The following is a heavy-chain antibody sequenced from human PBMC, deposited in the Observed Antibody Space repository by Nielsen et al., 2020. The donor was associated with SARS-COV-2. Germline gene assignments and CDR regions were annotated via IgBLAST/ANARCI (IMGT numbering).Heavy chain of an antibody. CDR3: ASRIAAAGYYYMDV. D-gene: IGHD6-13*01. J-gene: IGHJ6*03. CDR2: IYHSGST. V-gene: IGHV4-4*02. CDR1: GGSISSSNW. Sequence: SETLSLTCAVSGGSISSSNWWSWVRQPPGKGLEWIGEIYHSGSTNYNPSLKSRVTISVDKSKNQFSLKLSSVTAADPAVYYCASRIAAAGYYYMDVWGKGTTVTVSS.